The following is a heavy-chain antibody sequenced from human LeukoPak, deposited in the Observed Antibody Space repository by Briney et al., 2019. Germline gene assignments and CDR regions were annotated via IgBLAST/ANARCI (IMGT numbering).Heavy chain of an antibody. Sequence: ASVKVSCKATGHTFTGYYLHWVRQAPGQRLEWMGWINPNSGGTNYAQKFQGRVTMTRDTSISAAYMELSRLRSDDTAVYCCARVTGDGDYWGQGTLVTVSS. CDR3: ARVTGDGDY. CDR1: GHTFTGYY. CDR2: INPNSGGT. V-gene: IGHV1-2*02. J-gene: IGHJ4*02. D-gene: IGHD2-21*02.